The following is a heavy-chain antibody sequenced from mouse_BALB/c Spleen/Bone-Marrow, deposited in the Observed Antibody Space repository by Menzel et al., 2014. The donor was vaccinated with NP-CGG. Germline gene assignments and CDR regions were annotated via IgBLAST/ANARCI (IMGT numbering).Heavy chain of an antibody. CDR3: TSYDWFAY. V-gene: IGHV1-15*01. Sequence: QVQLKESGAELVRPGASVTLSCKASGYTFTDYEMHWVKQTPVHGLEWIGAIDPETGGTAYNQKFKGKATLTADKSSSTAYKELRSLTSEDSAVYYCTSYDWFAYWGQGTLVTVSA. D-gene: IGHD2-12*01. CDR1: GYTFTDYE. J-gene: IGHJ3*01. CDR2: IDPETGGT.